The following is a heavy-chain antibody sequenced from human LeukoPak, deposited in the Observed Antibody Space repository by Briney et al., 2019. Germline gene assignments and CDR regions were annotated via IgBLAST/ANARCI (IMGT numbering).Heavy chain of an antibody. CDR1: GGSFSGYY. CDR3: ARGGEYCSSTSSYAGGDWFDP. V-gene: IGHV4-34*01. J-gene: IGHJ5*02. D-gene: IGHD2-2*01. CDR2: INHSGST. Sequence: KPSETLSLTCAVYGGSFSGYYWSWIRQPPGKGLEWIGEINHSGSTNYNPSLKSRVTISVDTSKNQFSLKLSSVTAADTAVYYCARGGEYCSSTSSYAGGDWFDPWGQGTLVTVSS.